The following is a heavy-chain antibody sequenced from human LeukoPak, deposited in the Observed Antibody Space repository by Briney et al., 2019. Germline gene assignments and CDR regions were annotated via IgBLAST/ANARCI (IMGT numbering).Heavy chain of an antibody. J-gene: IGHJ4*02. CDR3: AKTRPLDSSSWSHGDY. V-gene: IGHV3-23*01. D-gene: IGHD6-13*01. Sequence: GGSLRLSCAASGFTFSSYAMSWVRQAPGKGLEWVSAISGGVGTTYYADSVKGRFTISRDNSKNTLYLQMNSLRAEDTAVYYCAKTRPLDSSSWSHGDYWGQGTLVTVSS. CDR2: ISGGVGTT. CDR1: GFTFSSYA.